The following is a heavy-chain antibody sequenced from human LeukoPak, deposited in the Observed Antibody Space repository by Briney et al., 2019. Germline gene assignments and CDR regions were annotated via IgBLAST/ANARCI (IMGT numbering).Heavy chain of an antibody. Sequence: GGSLRLSCAASGFTFSSYSMNWVRQAPGKGLVWVSRINSDGSSTSYADSVKGRFTISRDNAKNTLYLQMNSLRTEDTAVYYCARVLDTPMVYGALGYWGQGTLATVSS. D-gene: IGHD5-18*01. CDR2: INSDGSST. CDR3: ARVLDTPMVYGALGY. V-gene: IGHV3-74*01. CDR1: GFTFSSYS. J-gene: IGHJ4*02.